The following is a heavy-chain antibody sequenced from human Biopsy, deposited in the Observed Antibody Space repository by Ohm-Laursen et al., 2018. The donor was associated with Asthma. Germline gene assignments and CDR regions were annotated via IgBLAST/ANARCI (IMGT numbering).Heavy chain of an antibody. CDR1: GFTFGDYW. V-gene: IGHV3-7*01. D-gene: IGHD3-3*02. J-gene: IGHJ1*01. CDR3: ARTFHFWSPYHAEHCQL. Sequence: SLRLSRSASGFTFGDYWMSWVRQVPGKGLEWVANIKHDGSEKNHVDSLKGRFTISRDNAKNSLYLQMNSLRAEDTAVYYCARTFHFWSPYHAEHCQLWGQGTLVTVSS. CDR2: IKHDGSEK.